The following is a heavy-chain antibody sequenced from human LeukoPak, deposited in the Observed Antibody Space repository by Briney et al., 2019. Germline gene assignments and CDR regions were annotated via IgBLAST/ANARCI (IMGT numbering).Heavy chain of an antibody. V-gene: IGHV3-7*01. D-gene: IGHD6-13*01. J-gene: IGHJ6*02. Sequence: GGSLGLSCAASGFTFSSYWMSWVRQAPGKGLEWVANIKQDGSEKYYVDSVKGRFTISRDNAKNSLYLQMNSLRAEDTAVYYCARDSAAAGTVYYYYGMDVWGQGTTVTVSS. CDR2: IKQDGSEK. CDR1: GFTFSSYW. CDR3: ARDSAAAGTVYYYYGMDV.